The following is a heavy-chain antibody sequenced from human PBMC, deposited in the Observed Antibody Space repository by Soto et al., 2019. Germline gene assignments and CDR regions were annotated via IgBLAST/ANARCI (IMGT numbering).Heavy chain of an antibody. D-gene: IGHD3-10*01. CDR3: VRQGIGNLHGHVDV. Sequence: QVQLQESGPGLVKPSETLSLTCTVSGGSIDGRNCAWIRQPPGKGLEWLGYVYYDGGSSYNPSVKSRLTLSRTTTKSRYSLQLRSVTAADTAVYYCVRQGIGNLHGHVDVWGRGTTVTVSS. CDR2: VYYDGGS. V-gene: IGHV4-59*08. J-gene: IGHJ6*02. CDR1: GGSIDGRN.